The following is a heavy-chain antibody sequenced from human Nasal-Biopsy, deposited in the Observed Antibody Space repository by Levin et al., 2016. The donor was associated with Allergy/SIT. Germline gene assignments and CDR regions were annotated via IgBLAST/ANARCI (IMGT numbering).Heavy chain of an antibody. Sequence: GGSLRLSCAASGFSLRDYAMGWVRQAPGKGLELISTITTNSDNIYYADSVRGRFTISRDNSRNTLYLQLISPRGDDTAVYYCAKTGPRYSLDYWGRGALVTVSS. CDR2: ITTNSDNI. CDR1: GFSLRDYA. V-gene: IGHV3-23*05. J-gene: IGHJ4*02. D-gene: IGHD5-18*01. CDR3: AKTGPRYSLDY.